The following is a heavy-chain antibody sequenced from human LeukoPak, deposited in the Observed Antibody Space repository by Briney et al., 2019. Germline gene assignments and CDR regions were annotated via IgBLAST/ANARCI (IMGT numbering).Heavy chain of an antibody. D-gene: IGHD5-24*01. CDR2: IKQDGSEK. J-gene: IGHJ4*02. CDR3: ARDGEGYKSIPFDY. CDR1: GSTFSNYW. Sequence: GGSLRLSCAASGSTFSNYWMSWVRQPPGKGLEWVANIKQDGSEKYYVDSVKGRFTISRDNAKNSLYLQMNNLSIEDTAVYYCARDGEGYKSIPFDYWGQGALVTVSS. V-gene: IGHV3-7*01.